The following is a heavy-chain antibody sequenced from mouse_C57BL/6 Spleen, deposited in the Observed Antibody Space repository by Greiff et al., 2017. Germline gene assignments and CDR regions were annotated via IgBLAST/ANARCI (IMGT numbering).Heavy chain of an antibody. Sequence: QVQLQQSGAELVRPGTSVKVSCKASGYAFTNYLIEWVKQRPGQGLEWIGVINPGSGGTNYNEKFKGKATLTADKSSSTAYMQLSSLTSEDSPVYFCARGGPGYAMDYWGQGTSVTVSS. CDR1: GYAFTNYL. CDR3: ARGGPGYAMDY. CDR2: INPGSGGT. J-gene: IGHJ4*01. V-gene: IGHV1-54*01.